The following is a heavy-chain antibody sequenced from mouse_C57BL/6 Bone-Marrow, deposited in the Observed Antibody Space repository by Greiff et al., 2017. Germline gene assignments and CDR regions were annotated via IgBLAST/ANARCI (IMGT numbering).Heavy chain of an antibody. CDR3: TRRGYDGSSLYYAMHY. V-gene: IGHV1-5*01. Sequence: EVQLQESGTVLARPGASVKMSCKTSGYTFTSYWMHWVKQRPGQGLEWIGAIYPGNSDTSYNQKFKGKAKLTAVTSASTAYMELSSLTNEDSAVYYCTRRGYDGSSLYYAMHYWSQGTSGTVAS. D-gene: IGHD1-1*01. CDR2: IYPGNSDT. J-gene: IGHJ4*01. CDR1: GYTFTSYW.